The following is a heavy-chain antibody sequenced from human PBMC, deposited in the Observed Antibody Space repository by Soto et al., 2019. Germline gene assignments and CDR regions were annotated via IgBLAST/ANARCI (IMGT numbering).Heavy chain of an antibody. CDR1: GGTFSSYA. J-gene: IGHJ5*02. CDR3: ARDATRIYQTGTTIWFDP. V-gene: IGHV1-69*13. D-gene: IGHD1-7*01. Sequence: GASVKVSCKASGGTFSSYAISWVRQAPGQGLEWMGGIIPIFGTANYAQKLQGRVTITADESTSTAYMELSSLRSEDTAVYYCARDATRIYQTGTTIWFDPWGQGTLVTVSS. CDR2: IIPIFGTA.